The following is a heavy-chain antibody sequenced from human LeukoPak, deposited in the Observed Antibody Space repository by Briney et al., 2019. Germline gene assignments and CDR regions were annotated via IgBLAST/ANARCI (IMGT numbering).Heavy chain of an antibody. J-gene: IGHJ4*02. Sequence: PSETLSLTCAVSGDSISSGTYSWNWIRQPAGKGLEWIGRFFNNGSTNYNPSLKSRVTISADASRNQFSLILTSVTATDAALYYCARAFHYGYYLDYWGQGTLVTVSA. D-gene: IGHD3-16*01. CDR1: GDSISSGTYS. CDR2: FFNNGST. V-gene: IGHV4-61*02. CDR3: ARAFHYGYYLDY.